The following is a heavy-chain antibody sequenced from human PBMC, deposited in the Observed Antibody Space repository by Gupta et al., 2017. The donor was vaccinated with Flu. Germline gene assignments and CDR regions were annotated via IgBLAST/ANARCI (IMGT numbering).Heavy chain of an antibody. Sequence: QVQLVQSGAEVKKPGSSVKVSCKASGGTFSSYAISWVRQAPGQGLEWMGGIIPIFGTANYAQKFQGRVTITADKSTSTAYMELSSLRSEDTAVDYCARDYAISRAAAGTGMDVGGQGTTVTVSS. CDR2: IIPIFGTA. CDR1: GGTFSSYA. J-gene: IGHJ6*02. V-gene: IGHV1-69*06. D-gene: IGHD6-13*01. CDR3: ARDYAISRAAAGTGMDV.